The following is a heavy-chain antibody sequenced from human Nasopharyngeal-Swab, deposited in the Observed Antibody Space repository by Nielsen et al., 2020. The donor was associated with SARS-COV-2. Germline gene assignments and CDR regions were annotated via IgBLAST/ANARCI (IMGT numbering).Heavy chain of an antibody. J-gene: IGHJ4*02. V-gene: IGHV3-21*01. D-gene: IGHD3-22*01. CDR2: ISSAGSDL. CDR3: ARARFYYDSSALDF. Sequence: GESLKISCAASGFTFSSYWMSWVRQAPGEGLEWVSSISSAGSDLNYADSVKGRFTISRDNAENSLFLHMSSLRAEDTAVYYCARARFYYDSSALDFWRQGTLVTVAS. CDR1: GFTFSSYW.